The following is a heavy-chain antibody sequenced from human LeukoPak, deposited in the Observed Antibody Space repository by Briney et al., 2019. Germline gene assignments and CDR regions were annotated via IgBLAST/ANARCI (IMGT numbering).Heavy chain of an antibody. V-gene: IGHV1-69*05. Sequence: SVKLSCKVSGGTFSSYAFSWVRQAPGQGLEWMGGIIPIYGTPNYAQKFQGRVTITTDESTSTAYMELSSLRSEDTAVYYCARDHWGIVENGYDYFYYDMDVWGKGATVTVSS. J-gene: IGHJ6*03. CDR3: ARDHWGIVENGYDYFYYDMDV. CDR1: GGTFSSYA. D-gene: IGHD7-27*01. CDR2: IIPIYGTP.